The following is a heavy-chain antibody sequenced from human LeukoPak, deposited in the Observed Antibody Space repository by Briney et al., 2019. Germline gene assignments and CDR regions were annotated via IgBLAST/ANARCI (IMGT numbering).Heavy chain of an antibody. CDR2: ISSFSSYI. D-gene: IGHD3-22*01. CDR1: EFTFSSYN. J-gene: IGHJ4*02. V-gene: IGHV3-21*04. Sequence: GGSLRLSCAASEFTFSSYNMNWVRQAPGKGLEWVSSISSFSSYIYYADSVKGRFTISRDNAKNSLYLQMSSLRAEDTAVYYCAKDLSRITMIVVVPHHVGFDYWGQGTLVTVSS. CDR3: AKDLSRITMIVVVPHHVGFDY.